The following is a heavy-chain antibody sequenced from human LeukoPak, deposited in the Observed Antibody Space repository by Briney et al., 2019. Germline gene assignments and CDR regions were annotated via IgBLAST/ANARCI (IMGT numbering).Heavy chain of an antibody. V-gene: IGHV3-30*03. Sequence: PGRSLRLSCAASGFSFSNYDMHWVRQAPGKGLEWVAGISYGGSNKYYADSVKGRFTISRDNSKNTLYLQLHSLRPEDTAVYYCARDHYYASGSYRNHLDNWGQGTLVTVSS. CDR2: ISYGGSNK. CDR3: ARDHYYASGSYRNHLDN. D-gene: IGHD3-10*01. CDR1: GFSFSNYD. J-gene: IGHJ4*02.